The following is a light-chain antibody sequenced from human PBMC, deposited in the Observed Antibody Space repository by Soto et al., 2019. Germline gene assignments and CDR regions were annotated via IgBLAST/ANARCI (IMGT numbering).Light chain of an antibody. J-gene: IGKJ2*01. CDR1: QSIGEW. Sequence: DIQMTQSPSTLSASVGDRVTITCRASQSIGEWLAWFQQKPGKAPKLLIFAASTLESGVPPRFSGSGSGTDFTLTISSLQPDDFASYFCQQYNSYSYTFGQWTKLEIK. CDR3: QQYNSYSYT. CDR2: AAS. V-gene: IGKV1-5*03.